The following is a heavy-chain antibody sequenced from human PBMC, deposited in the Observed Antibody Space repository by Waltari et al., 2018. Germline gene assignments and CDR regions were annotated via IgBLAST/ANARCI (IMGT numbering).Heavy chain of an antibody. Sequence: EVHLLESGGGLVQPGGSLRIAGAASGVTFSSHAFSWVRQAPGKGLEWVPGIGGSGGSTYYADSVKGRFTISRDNSKNTLYLQMNSLRAEDTAVYYCAKTKSGPNDAFDIWGQGTKLTVSS. V-gene: IGHV3-23*01. CDR2: IGGSGGST. CDR3: AKTKSGPNDAFDI. J-gene: IGHJ3*02. CDR1: GVTFSSHA. D-gene: IGHD2-15*01.